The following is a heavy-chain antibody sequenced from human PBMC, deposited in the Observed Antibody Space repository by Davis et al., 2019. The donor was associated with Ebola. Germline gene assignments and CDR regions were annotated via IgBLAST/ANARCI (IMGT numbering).Heavy chain of an antibody. CDR3: ASAGMTTYTLGLKYYYYYGMDV. CDR1: GYTFPSYY. CDR2: INPSGGST. J-gene: IGHJ6*02. Sequence: ASVKVSCKASGYTFPSYYMHWVRQAPGQGLEWMGIINPSGGSTSYVQKFQGRVTMTRDTSTSTVYMELSSLRSEDTAVYYCASAGMTTYTLGLKYYYYYGMDVWGQGTTVTVSS. V-gene: IGHV1-46*01. D-gene: IGHD4-17*01.